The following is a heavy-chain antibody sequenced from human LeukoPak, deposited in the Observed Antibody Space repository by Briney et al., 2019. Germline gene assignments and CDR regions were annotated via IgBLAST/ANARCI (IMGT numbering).Heavy chain of an antibody. J-gene: IGHJ4*02. V-gene: IGHV3-30*18. CDR1: GVTFSSYG. CDR2: ISYDGSYK. D-gene: IGHD4-17*01. Sequence: GGSLRLSCAASGVTFSSYGMHWVRQAPGKGLEWVAVISYDGSYKYYADSVKGRFTISRDNSKNTLYLQMNSLRAEDTAVYYCAKVGDYGDYALDYWGQGTLVTVSS. CDR3: AKVGDYGDYALDY.